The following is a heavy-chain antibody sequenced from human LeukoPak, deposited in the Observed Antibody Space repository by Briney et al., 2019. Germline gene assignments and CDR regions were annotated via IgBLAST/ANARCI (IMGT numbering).Heavy chain of an antibody. V-gene: IGHV1-69*13. CDR2: NMAIFGTA. Sequence: SLKVSCKASGGTFSSYAISWVRQAPVQGLEWRVGNMAIFGTANYSQKFQGRVTITAAESTSTAYMELSSLRSEDTAVFFFSKQKTAYEMTGYIYWGQGTLVTVSS. CDR1: GGTFSSYA. D-gene: IGHD3-9*01. CDR3: SKQKTAYEMTGYIY. J-gene: IGHJ4*02.